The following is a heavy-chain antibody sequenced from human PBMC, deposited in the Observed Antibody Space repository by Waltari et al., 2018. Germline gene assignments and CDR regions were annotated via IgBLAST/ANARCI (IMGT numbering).Heavy chain of an antibody. D-gene: IGHD6-13*01. V-gene: IGHV3-21*01. J-gene: IGHJ3*02. CDR3: ARDRDSSSWLDAFDI. CDR1: GFTSSIYS. Sequence: EVQLVESGGGLVKPGESLRLSFAASGFTSSIYSMNWVLHATGKGLEWVSSISSSSSYRYYADSVKGRFTISRDNAKNSLYLQRNSLRAEDTAVYYCARDRDSSSWLDAFDIWGQGTMVTVSS. CDR2: ISSSSSYR.